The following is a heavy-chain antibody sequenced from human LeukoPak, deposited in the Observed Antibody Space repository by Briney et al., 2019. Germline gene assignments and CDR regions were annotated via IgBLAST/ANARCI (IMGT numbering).Heavy chain of an antibody. CDR1: GFTFSSYG. V-gene: IGHV3-33*06. D-gene: IGHD2-15*01. CDR2: IWYDGSNK. J-gene: IGHJ4*02. CDR3: AKDRFDLSAADYFDS. Sequence: PGRSLRLSCAASGFTFSSYGMHWVRQAPGKGLEWVAVIWYDGSNKYYADSVKGRFTISRDNSKNTLYLQMNSLRAEETAVYYCAKDRFDLSAADYFDSWGQGTLVTVSS.